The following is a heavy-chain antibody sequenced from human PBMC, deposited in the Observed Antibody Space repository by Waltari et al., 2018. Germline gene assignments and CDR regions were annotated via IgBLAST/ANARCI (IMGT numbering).Heavy chain of an antibody. V-gene: IGHV4-38-2*01. CDR1: GYSISRAYY. D-gene: IGHD1-7*01. CDR2: IYHSGST. Sequence: QVQLQESGPGLVKPSETLSLTCGVSGYSISRAYYWAWIRQPPGKGLEWIGNIYHSGSTNYNPSLKSRVTISIATSKNQFSLKLSSVTAADTAVYYCARGAGTTSWFDPWGQGTLVTVSS. CDR3: ARGAGTTSWFDP. J-gene: IGHJ5*02.